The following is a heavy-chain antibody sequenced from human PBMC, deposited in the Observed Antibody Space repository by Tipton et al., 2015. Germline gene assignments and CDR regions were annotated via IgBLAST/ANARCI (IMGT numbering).Heavy chain of an antibody. D-gene: IGHD3-10*01. CDR3: ARLRETYGSDSDNWFDP. J-gene: IGHJ5*02. CDR1: GGSITNPSYY. Sequence: TLSLTCTVSGGSITNPSYYWSWIRQPPGKGLEWIGNIYYSGSTKYNPSLKSRVTISVDTSKNQFSLKLSSVTAADTAVYYCARLRETYGSDSDNWFDPWGQGTLVTVSS. V-gene: IGHV4-61*01. CDR2: IYYSGST.